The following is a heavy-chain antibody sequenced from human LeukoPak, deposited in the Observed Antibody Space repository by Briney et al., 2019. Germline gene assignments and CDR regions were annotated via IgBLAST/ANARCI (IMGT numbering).Heavy chain of an antibody. CDR2: IYYTGST. CDR3: ASGYSSSWYYFDY. CDR1: GGSISSYY. V-gene: IGHV4-59*01. D-gene: IGHD6-13*01. J-gene: IGHJ4*02. Sequence: SETLSLTCTVSGGSISSYYWSWIRQPPGKGLEWLGYIYYTGSTKYNPSLKSRVTISVDTSKNQFSLKLSSATAADTAVYYCASGYSSSWYYFDYWGQGTLVTVSS.